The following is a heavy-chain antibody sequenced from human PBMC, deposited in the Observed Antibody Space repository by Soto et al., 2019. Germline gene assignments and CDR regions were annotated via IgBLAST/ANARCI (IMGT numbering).Heavy chain of an antibody. D-gene: IGHD2-2*01. CDR3: AEISSSYYYYGMDV. Sequence: EVQLLESGGGLVQPGGSLRLSCAASGFTFSSYAMSWVRQAPGKGLEWVSAISGSGGSTYYADSVKGRFTISRDNSKNTLYLQMNSLRAEDTAVYYCAEISSSYYYYGMDVWGQGTTVTVSS. J-gene: IGHJ6*02. CDR2: ISGSGGST. V-gene: IGHV3-23*01. CDR1: GFTFSSYA.